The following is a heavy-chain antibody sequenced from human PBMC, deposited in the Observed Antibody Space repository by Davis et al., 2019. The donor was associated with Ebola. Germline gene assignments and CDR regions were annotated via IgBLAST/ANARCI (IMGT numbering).Heavy chain of an antibody. J-gene: IGHJ4*02. CDR2: ISGSGGST. CDR1: GFTFSSYA. D-gene: IGHD3-10*01. V-gene: IGHV3-23*01. Sequence: GESLKISCAASGFTFSSYAMSWVRQAPGKGLEWVSAISGSGGSTYYADSVKGRFTISRDNSKNTLYLQMNSLRADDTAIYYGARASSSFDSGSYWAHYFDSWGQGSLVAVS. CDR3: ARASSSFDSGSYWAHYFDS.